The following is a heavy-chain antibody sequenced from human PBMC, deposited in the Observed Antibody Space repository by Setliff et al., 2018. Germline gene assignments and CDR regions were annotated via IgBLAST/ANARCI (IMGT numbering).Heavy chain of an antibody. CDR2: IRNDGTEK. D-gene: IGHD2-8*02. CDR3: ARRGGTAGARAFDI. J-gene: IGHJ3*02. V-gene: IGHV3-30*02. CDR1: ALTFSNYG. Sequence: PGGSLRLSCAASALTFSNYGIHWVRQAPGKGLEWVAFIRNDGTEKFHADPVKGRFTVSRDNSKNTLYLQMNSLRAEDAAIYYCARRGGTAGARAFDIWGQGTMVTVSS.